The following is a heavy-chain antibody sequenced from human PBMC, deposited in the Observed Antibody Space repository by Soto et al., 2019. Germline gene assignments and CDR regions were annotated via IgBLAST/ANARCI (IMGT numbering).Heavy chain of an antibody. D-gene: IGHD3-22*01. CDR2: ISYDGIIK. CDR1: GFTFTDYG. J-gene: IGHJ1*01. CDR3: ANPAFSSGYYSTPLEH. V-gene: IGHV3-30*18. Sequence: QVQLVESGGGVVQPGRSLRLSCAASGFTFTDYGMHWVRQAPGKGLEWVAVISYDGIIKYYADSLKGRFTISRDNSKNTLYLQMNSLRAEDTAVYYCANPAFSSGYYSTPLEHWGQGTLVTVSS.